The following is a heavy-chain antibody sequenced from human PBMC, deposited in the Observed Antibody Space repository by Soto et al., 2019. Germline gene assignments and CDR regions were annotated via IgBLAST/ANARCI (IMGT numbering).Heavy chain of an antibody. J-gene: IGHJ5*02. V-gene: IGHV3-30*04. CDR2: IAYDGRNR. CDR3: ARDLQAGTDNVNWFAP. D-gene: IGHD1-1*01. CDR1: GFSISRSA. Sequence: QVQLVESGGGVVQPVRSLRLSCAASGFSISRSAMHWVRQAPGKGLEWVAVIAYDGRNRWYADSAKGRFTISRDNSKNTVYLQMSSLRGEDTAVYYCARDLQAGTDNVNWFAPWGQGTLVTVSS.